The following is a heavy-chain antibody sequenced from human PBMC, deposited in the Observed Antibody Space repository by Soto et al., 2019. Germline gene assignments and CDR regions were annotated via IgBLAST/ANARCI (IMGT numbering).Heavy chain of an antibody. Sequence: LVALSLSGAGRGGSMCRYYWCRIRQPPGKGLEWIGYIYYSGSTNYNPSLKSRVTISVDTSKNQFSLKLSSVTAADTAVYYCARQMRGATIAIYYYGRDVWGQGTTVTVSS. CDR1: GGSMCRYY. V-gene: IGHV4-59*01. CDR3: ARQMRGATIAIYYYGRDV. J-gene: IGHJ6*02. CDR2: IYYSGST. D-gene: IGHD6-13*01.